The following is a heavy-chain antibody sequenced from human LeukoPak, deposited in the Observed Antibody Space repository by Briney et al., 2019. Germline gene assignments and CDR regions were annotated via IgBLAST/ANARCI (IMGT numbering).Heavy chain of an antibody. D-gene: IGHD3-10*01. CDR1: GGSISSSSYY. CDR3: ARGITMVRGVPDY. J-gene: IGHJ4*02. CDR2: IYYGGST. Sequence: SETLSLTCTVSGGSISSSSYYWGWIRQPPGKGLEWIGSIYYGGSTYYNPSLKSRVTISVDTSKNQFSLKLSSVTAADTAVYYCARGITMVRGVPDYWGQGTLVTVSS. V-gene: IGHV4-39*07.